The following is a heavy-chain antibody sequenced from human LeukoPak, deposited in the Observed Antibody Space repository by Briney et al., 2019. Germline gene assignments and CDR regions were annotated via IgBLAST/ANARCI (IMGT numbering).Heavy chain of an antibody. D-gene: IGHD6-19*01. CDR3: ARDLGIAVVKTISTWFDP. CDR1: GGSISSSSYY. V-gene: IGHV4-39*01. Sequence: SETLSLTCTVSGGSISSSSYYWGWIRQPPGKGLEWIGRIYYSGSTYYNPSLKSRVTISVDTSKNQFSLKLSSVTAADTAVYYCARDLGIAVVKTISTWFDPWGQGTLVTVSS. CDR2: IYYSGST. J-gene: IGHJ5*02.